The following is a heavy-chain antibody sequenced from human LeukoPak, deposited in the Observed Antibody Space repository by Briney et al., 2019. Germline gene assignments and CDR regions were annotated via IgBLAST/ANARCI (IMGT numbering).Heavy chain of an antibody. CDR3: ARGALLLWFGEPTLSLYGMDV. CDR1: GGSISSGGYY. Sequence: MTSETLSLTCTVSGGSISSGGYYWSWIRQHPGKGLEWIGYIFYSGSTHYNPSLKSRVTMSVDTSKNQFSLKLTSVTAADTAVYYCARGALLLWFGEPTLSLYGMDVWGQGTTVTVSS. V-gene: IGHV4-30-4*01. CDR2: IFYSGST. J-gene: IGHJ6*02. D-gene: IGHD3-10*01.